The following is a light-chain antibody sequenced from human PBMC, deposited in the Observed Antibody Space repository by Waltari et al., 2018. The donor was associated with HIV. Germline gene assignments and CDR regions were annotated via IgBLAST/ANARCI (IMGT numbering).Light chain of an antibody. CDR3: QQTNLFPIT. J-gene: IGKJ5*01. CDR1: AGIASW. Sequence: DIQLTQFPSTVSATVADRVTITCRATAGIASWLAWYQQKPGKAPKRLIYGASTLQSGVPSRFSGSGSGTTFTLTITSLQPEDFATYFCQQTNLFPITFGQGTRL. CDR2: GAS. V-gene: IGKV1D-12*01.